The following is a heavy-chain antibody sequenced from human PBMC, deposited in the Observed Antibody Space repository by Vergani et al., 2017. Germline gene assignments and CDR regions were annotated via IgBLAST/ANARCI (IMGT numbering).Heavy chain of an antibody. CDR2: IYTSGST. CDR3: ARGMGIVSDGWFDP. D-gene: IGHD5/OR15-5a*01. CDR1: GGSISSYY. Sequence: QVQLQESGPGLVKPSETLSLTCTVSGGSISSYYWSWIRQPAGKRLEWIGRIYTSGSTNYNPSLKSRVTMSVDTSKNQFSLKLSSVTAADTAVYYCARGMGIVSDGWFDPWGQGTLVTVSS. V-gene: IGHV4-4*07. J-gene: IGHJ5*02.